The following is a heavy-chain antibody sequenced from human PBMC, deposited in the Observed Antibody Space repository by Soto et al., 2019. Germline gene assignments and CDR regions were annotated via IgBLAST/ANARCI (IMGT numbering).Heavy chain of an antibody. J-gene: IGHJ4*02. V-gene: IGHV3-30*18. CDR2: ISYDGSNT. CDR1: GFTFNSYG. Sequence: QVQLVESGGGVVQPGRSLRLSCAASGFTFNSYGMHWVRQAPGKGLEWMARISYDGSNTNYVESVKGQFTISRDNSQNTVYLQMNSLRAEDTAVYYCAKDTYYHDSSGFYIFDYWGQGTLFTVSS. D-gene: IGHD3-22*01. CDR3: AKDTYYHDSSGFYIFDY.